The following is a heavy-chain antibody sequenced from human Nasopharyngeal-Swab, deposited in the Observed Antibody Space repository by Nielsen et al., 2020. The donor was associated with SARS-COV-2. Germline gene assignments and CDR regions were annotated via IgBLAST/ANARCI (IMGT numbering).Heavy chain of an antibody. J-gene: IGHJ6*03. CDR3: ARVGMGYSNPTGVYYYYMDV. CDR1: GLTLSSYS. CDR2: ISSSSSTI. V-gene: IGHV3-48*01. Sequence: GGSLRLSCAASGLTLSSYSMNWVRKAPGKGLEWVSYISSSSSTIYYADSVKGRFTISRDNAKNSLYLQMNSLRAEDTAVYYCARVGMGYSNPTGVYYYYMDVWGKGTTVTVSS. D-gene: IGHD4-11*01.